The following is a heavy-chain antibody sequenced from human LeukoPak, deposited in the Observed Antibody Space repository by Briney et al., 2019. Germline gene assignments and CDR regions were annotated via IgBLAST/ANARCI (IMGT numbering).Heavy chain of an antibody. V-gene: IGHV4-39*07. CDR2: SYYSGST. CDR1: GGSISTSSYY. Sequence: PSETLSLTCTVSGGSISTSSYYWGWIRQPPGKGLEWIGSSYYSGSTYYNPSLKSRVTISVDTSKNQFSLNLSSVTAADTAVFYCARGHDYFDYWGQGTLVTVSS. CDR3: ARGHDYFDY. J-gene: IGHJ4*02.